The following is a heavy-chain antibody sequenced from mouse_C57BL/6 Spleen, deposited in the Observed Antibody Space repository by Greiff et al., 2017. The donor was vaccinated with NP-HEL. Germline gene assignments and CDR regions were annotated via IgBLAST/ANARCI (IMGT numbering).Heavy chain of an antibody. CDR3: ARESNYYGSSNYFDV. CDR1: GYTFTSYD. CDR2: IYPRDGST. V-gene: IGHV1-85*01. D-gene: IGHD1-1*01. Sequence: VQLQQSGPELVKPGASVKLSCKASGYTFTSYDINWVKQRPGQGLEWIGWIYPRDGSTKYNEKFKGKATLTVDTSSSTAYMELHSLTSEDSAVYFCARESNYYGSSNYFDVWGTGTTVTVSS. J-gene: IGHJ1*03.